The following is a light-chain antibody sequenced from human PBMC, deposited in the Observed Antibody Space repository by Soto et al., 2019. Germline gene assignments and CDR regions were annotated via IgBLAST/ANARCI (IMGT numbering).Light chain of an antibody. Sequence: MTQSPATLSMSPGERVTLSCRTSHSVNSHVAWYQQKPGQAPRLLIYGASNRATGIPDRFSGSGSGTEFTLTISSLQSEDFTVYSCLQYHNLWAFGQGTKVDI. CDR1: HSVNSH. CDR3: LQYHNLWA. CDR2: GAS. J-gene: IGKJ1*01. V-gene: IGKV3D-15*01.